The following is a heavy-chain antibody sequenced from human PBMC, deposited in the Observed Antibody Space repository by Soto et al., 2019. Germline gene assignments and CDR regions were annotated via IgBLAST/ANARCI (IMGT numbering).Heavy chain of an antibody. J-gene: IGHJ3*01. CDR1: GFTFRNYY. V-gene: IGHV3-74*01. Sequence: GGSLRLSCGASGFTFRNYYMHWVRQGPGKGLQWISRINNDGSSASYADSVKGRFTISRDNAKNTLFLQMNSLRDEDTAVYFCARDNEYYDVLNGYYSRAFDFWGQGTLVTVSS. D-gene: IGHD3-9*01. CDR3: ARDNEYYDVLNGYYSRAFDF. CDR2: INNDGSSA.